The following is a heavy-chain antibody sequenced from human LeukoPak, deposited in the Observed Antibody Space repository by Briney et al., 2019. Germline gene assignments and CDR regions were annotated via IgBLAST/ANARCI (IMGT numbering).Heavy chain of an antibody. CDR2: IRYDGSNE. CDR3: ATYYYDSSGYYVDY. D-gene: IGHD3-22*01. V-gene: IGHV3-30*02. Sequence: GGSLRLSCAASGFTFSSYGMHWVRQAPGKGLEWVSFIRYDGSNEYYADSVRGRFTISRDNSKDTLYLQMNSLRAEDTAVYYCATYYYDSSGYYVDYWGQGTLVTVSS. J-gene: IGHJ4*02. CDR1: GFTFSSYG.